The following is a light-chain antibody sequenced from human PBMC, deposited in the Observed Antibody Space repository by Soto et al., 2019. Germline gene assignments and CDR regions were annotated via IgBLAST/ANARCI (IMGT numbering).Light chain of an antibody. CDR2: GAS. V-gene: IGKV3-20*01. CDR3: QQYGSSPYT. CDR1: QSVSSSY. Sequence: EIVLTQSPGTLSLSPGERATLSCRASQSVSSSYLAWYQQKPGQAPRLLNYGASRRATGIPDRFSGSGSGTDFTLTISRLEPEDFAVYYCQQYGSSPYTFGQGTKLEIK. J-gene: IGKJ2*01.